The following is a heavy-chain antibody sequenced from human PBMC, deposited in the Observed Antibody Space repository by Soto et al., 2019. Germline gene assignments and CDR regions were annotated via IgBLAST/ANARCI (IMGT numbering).Heavy chain of an antibody. J-gene: IGHJ4*02. Sequence: EVQLVESGGGLVQPGGSLRLSCAASGFTFSSYWMHWVRQAPGKGLVWVSRINSDGSSTSYAASVKGRFTISRDNAKNTLYLQMNSLRAEDTAVYYCARDRGWFGEVPVDYWGQGTLVSVAS. V-gene: IGHV3-74*01. CDR1: GFTFSSYW. D-gene: IGHD3-10*01. CDR2: INSDGSST. CDR3: ARDRGWFGEVPVDY.